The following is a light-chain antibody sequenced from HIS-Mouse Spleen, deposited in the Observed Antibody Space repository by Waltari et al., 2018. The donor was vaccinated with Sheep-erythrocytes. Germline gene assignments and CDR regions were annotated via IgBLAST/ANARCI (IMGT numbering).Light chain of an antibody. V-gene: IGLV2-23*01. CDR2: EGS. CDR3: CSYAGSSTPWV. J-gene: IGLJ3*02. Sequence: QSALTQPASVSGSPGQSITISCTGTSSDVGSYNLVSWYQQHPGKAPKLMIYEGSKRPAGVSNRFSGSMSGNTASLTISGLQADDEADYYCCSYAGSSTPWVFGGGTKLTIL. CDR1: SSDVGSYNL.